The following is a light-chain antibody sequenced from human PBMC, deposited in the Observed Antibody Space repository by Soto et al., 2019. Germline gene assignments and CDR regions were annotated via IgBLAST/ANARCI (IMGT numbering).Light chain of an antibody. Sequence: QSALTQPASVSGSPGQSITISCTGTSSDVGDYKYVSWYQQHPDKAPKLMIYEVSNRPSGVSNRFSGFKSDNTASLTISGLQAEDEADYYCSSYISRSTLWVFGGGTQLTVL. CDR1: SSDVGDYKY. V-gene: IGLV2-14*01. CDR3: SSYISRSTLWV. J-gene: IGLJ3*02. CDR2: EVS.